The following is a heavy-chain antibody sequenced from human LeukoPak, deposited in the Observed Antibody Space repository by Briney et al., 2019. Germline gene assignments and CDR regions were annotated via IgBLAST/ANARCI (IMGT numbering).Heavy chain of an antibody. CDR2: INPSGGST. Sequence: GASVTVSCKASGYTFTSYYMHWVRQAPGQGLEWMGIINPSGGSTSYAQKFQGRVTMTRDTSTSTVYMELSSLRSEDTAVYYCARVDSSGWYELPQLEYSYDYWGQGTLVTVSS. CDR1: GYTFTSYY. J-gene: IGHJ4*02. V-gene: IGHV1-46*01. D-gene: IGHD6-19*01. CDR3: ARVDSSGWYELPQLEYSYDY.